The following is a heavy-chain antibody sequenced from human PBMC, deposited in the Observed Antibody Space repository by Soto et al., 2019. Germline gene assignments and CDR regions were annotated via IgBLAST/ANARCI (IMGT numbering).Heavy chain of an antibody. CDR3: ARGDCSGGTCYLGYFDY. CDR2: ISTTSFFT. J-gene: IGHJ4*02. D-gene: IGHD2-15*01. Sequence: EVQLVESGGGLVKPGESLRLSCAASGFTFSSYDVHWVRQAPGGGLEWVSTISTTSFFTYYTDSVKGRFTISRDNAKNSLYLQMNSLRAEDTAVYYCARGDCSGGTCYLGYFDYWGQGTLVTVSS. CDR1: GFTFSSYD. V-gene: IGHV3-21*01.